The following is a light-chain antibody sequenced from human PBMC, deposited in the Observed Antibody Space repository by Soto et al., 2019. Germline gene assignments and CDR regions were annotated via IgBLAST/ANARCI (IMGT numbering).Light chain of an antibody. Sequence: DIPMTQSPSTLSAFVGDRVTITCRARQSLSWWLAWYQQKPGQAPKLLIYDASALESGVPSRFSGSGSGTEFTLILSNLQPDDLASYYCQQYNSYWTFGQGTKVESK. CDR3: QQYNSYWT. CDR1: QSLSWW. J-gene: IGKJ1*01. V-gene: IGKV1-5*01. CDR2: DAS.